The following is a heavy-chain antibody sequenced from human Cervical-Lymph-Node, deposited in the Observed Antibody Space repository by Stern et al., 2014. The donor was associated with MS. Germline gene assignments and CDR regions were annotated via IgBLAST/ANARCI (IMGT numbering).Heavy chain of an antibody. CDR2: IIPMTEIS. D-gene: IGHD6-13*01. Sequence: QDQLVQSGAEVKKPGSSVKVSCKSSGETFSSDAISWVRQAPGQGLEWMVGIIPMTEISNYAQKFQGRVTITADEATRTAYMDLSGLRSDDTAVYYCARGGSSWYSDFWGQGTLVTVSS. CDR3: ARGGSSWYSDF. CDR1: GETFSSDA. V-gene: IGHV1-69*12. J-gene: IGHJ4*02.